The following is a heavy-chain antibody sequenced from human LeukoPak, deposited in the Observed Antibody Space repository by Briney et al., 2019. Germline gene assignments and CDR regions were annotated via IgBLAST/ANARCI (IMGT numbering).Heavy chain of an antibody. Sequence: GGSLRLSCSASGFIFSGYSMNWVRQVPGKGLEWISYISSSSGTIQYATSLKGRFTISRGNAENSLYLQMNSLRAEDTAVYYCATYSTGRYKGLEYRGQGTLVTVSS. CDR1: GFIFSGYS. CDR3: ATYSTGRYKGLEY. V-gene: IGHV3-48*04. J-gene: IGHJ4*02. CDR2: ISSSSGTI. D-gene: IGHD6-19*01.